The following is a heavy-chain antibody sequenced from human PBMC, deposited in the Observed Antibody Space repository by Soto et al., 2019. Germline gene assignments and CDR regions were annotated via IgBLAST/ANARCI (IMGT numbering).Heavy chain of an antibody. CDR3: ARGPMGGIVVLPGAFDI. CDR1: GYTFTSYY. Sequence: QVQLVQSGAEVKKPGASVKDSCKASGYTFTSYYMHWVRQAPGQGLEWMGIINPSGGSTSYAQKFQGRGTMTRDTSMSTVYMELSSLRSEDTAVYYCARGPMGGIVVLPGAFDIWGQGTMVTVSS. V-gene: IGHV1-46*01. D-gene: IGHD2-15*01. CDR2: INPSGGST. J-gene: IGHJ3*02.